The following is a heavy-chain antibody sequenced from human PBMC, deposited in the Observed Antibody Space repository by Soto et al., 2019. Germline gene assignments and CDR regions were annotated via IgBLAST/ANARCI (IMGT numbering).Heavy chain of an antibody. D-gene: IGHD5-18*01. CDR3: AHRRNWGYGVEVFDY. CDR1: GFSLSTSGVG. J-gene: IGHJ4*02. CDR2: IYWDDDK. Sequence: QITLKESGPTLVKPTQTLTLTCTFSGFSLSTSGVGVGWIRQPPGKALEWLALIYWDDDKRYSPSLKSRLSITKDTSKNQVVLTMTNMDPVDTATYYCAHRRNWGYGVEVFDYWGQGTLVTVSS. V-gene: IGHV2-5*02.